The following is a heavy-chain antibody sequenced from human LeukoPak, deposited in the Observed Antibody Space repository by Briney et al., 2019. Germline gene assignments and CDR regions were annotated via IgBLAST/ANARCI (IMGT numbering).Heavy chain of an antibody. V-gene: IGHV3-20*04. CDR1: GFTFDDYG. J-gene: IGHJ3*02. Sequence: GGSLRLSCAASGFTFDDYGMSWVRQAPGKGLEWVSGINWNGGSTGYADSVKGRFTISRDNAKNSLYLQMNSLRAEDTAVYYCARFLDYYDSSGYRVDAFDIWGQGTMVTVSS. D-gene: IGHD3-22*01. CDR2: INWNGGST. CDR3: ARFLDYYDSSGYRVDAFDI.